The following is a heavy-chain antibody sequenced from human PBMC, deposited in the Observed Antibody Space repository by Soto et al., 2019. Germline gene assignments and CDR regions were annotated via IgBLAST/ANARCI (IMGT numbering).Heavy chain of an antibody. J-gene: IGHJ6*02. CDR1: GGTFSSYA. CDR2: IIPIFGTA. Sequence: SVKVSCKASGGTFSSYAISWVRQAPGQGLEWMGGIIPIFGTANYAQKLQGRVTITADESTSTAYMELSSLRSEDTAVYYCAGREYSSSSGIYYYYGMDVWGQGTTVTVSS. CDR3: AGREYSSSSGIYYYYGMDV. V-gene: IGHV1-69*13. D-gene: IGHD6-6*01.